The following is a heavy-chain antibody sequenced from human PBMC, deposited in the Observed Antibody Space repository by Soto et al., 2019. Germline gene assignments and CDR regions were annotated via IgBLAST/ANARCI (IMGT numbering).Heavy chain of an antibody. J-gene: IGHJ6*02. CDR2: IGSRSSYI. D-gene: IGHD4-17*01. V-gene: IGHV3-21*01. Sequence: GALRVPGSAPGSAFSSYCMNWVREAPGKGLEWVSAIGSRSSYIYYADSVKGRFTISRDNAKNSLYLQMNSLRAEDTAVYYCARKGYGEYGGMDVWGQGTTVTVSS. CDR3: ARKGYGEYGGMDV. CDR1: GSAFSSYC.